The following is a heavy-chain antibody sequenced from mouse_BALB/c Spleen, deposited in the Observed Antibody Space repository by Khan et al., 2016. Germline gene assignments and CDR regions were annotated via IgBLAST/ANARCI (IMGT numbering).Heavy chain of an antibody. V-gene: IGHV4-1*02. D-gene: IGHD1-1*01. Sequence: EVKLLESGGGLVQPGGSLKLSCADSGFDFRRYWMSWVRQAPGKGLEWIGEINPDSRTINYSPSLKDKFTISRDNAKRTLYLQMSKVRSEDTALXYCARAGYYGYLAYWGQGTLVSVSA. CDR3: ARAGYYGYLAY. CDR2: INPDSRTI. J-gene: IGHJ3*01. CDR1: GFDFRRYW.